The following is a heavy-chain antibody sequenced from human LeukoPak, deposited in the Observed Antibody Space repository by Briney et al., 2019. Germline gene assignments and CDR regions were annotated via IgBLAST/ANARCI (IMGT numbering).Heavy chain of an antibody. V-gene: IGHV3-23*01. J-gene: IGHJ4*02. CDR3: AKLAKDSSGSPC. D-gene: IGHD3-22*01. CDR2: ISGSGGGT. CDR1: GFTFSSYA. Sequence: PGGSLRLSCEGSGFTFSSYAMSWVRQAPGKGLEWVSTISGSGGGTYYADSVKGRLTISRDNSKNTLFLQMNSLRAEDTAIYYCAKLAKDSSGSPCWGQGTLVTVSS.